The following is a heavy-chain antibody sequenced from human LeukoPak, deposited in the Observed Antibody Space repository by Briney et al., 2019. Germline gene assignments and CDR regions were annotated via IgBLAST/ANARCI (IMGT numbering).Heavy chain of an antibody. D-gene: IGHD4-17*01. CDR1: GFTFSSYA. CDR2: ISGGGETT. CDR3: ARDYADYVGYFFFDY. J-gene: IGHJ4*02. Sequence: GGSLRLPCAASGFTFSSYAMSWVRQAPGKGLEWVSSISGGGETTYYADSAKGRFTISRDNSQNTLYLQMNSLRAEDTAVYYCARDYADYVGYFFFDYWGQGTLVTVSS. V-gene: IGHV3-23*01.